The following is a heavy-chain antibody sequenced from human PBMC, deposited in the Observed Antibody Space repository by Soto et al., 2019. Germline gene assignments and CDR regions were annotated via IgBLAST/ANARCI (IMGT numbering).Heavy chain of an antibody. J-gene: IGHJ6*02. Sequence: ASVKVSFKASGYTFTSYGISWVREAPGQGLEWMGWISAYNGNTNYAQKLQGRVTMTTDTSTSTAYMELRSLRSDDTAVYYCARDSDCSGGSCYSSPLDYYYYGMDGWGQGTTVTVSS. V-gene: IGHV1-18*04. CDR1: GYTFTSYG. CDR2: ISAYNGNT. CDR3: ARDSDCSGGSCYSSPLDYYYYGMDG. D-gene: IGHD2-15*01.